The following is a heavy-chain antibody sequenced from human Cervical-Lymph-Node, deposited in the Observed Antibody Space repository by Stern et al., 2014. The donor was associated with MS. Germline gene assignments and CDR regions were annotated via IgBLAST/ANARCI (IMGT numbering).Heavy chain of an antibody. CDR2: LRSKTYGGPT. CDR1: GFSFRDYA. D-gene: IGHD2-21*02. CDR3: TRDSSDCGGDCNSGN. V-gene: IGHV3-49*03. Sequence: EVQLVESGGGLVQPGRSLRLSCTASGFSFRDYAMSWFRQAPGKGLEWVGFLRSKTYGGPTEYAASVKGRFTISRDDSKTIAYLQMNSLQTEDTAVYYCTRDSSDCGGDCNSGNWGQGTLVTVSS. J-gene: IGHJ4*02.